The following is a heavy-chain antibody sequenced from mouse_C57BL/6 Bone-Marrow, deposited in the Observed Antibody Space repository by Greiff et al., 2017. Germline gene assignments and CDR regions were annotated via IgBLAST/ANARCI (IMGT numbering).Heavy chain of an antibody. CDR3: ARDITTVVARDY. CDR2: ISYDGSN. CDR1: GYSITSGYY. J-gene: IGHJ3*01. V-gene: IGHV3-6*01. Sequence: EVKLVESGPGLVKPSQSLSLTCSVTGYSITSGYYWNWIRQFPGNKLEWMGYISYDGSNNYNPSLKNRISITRDTSKNQFFLKLNSVTTEDTATYYCARDITTVVARDYWGQGTLVTVSA. D-gene: IGHD1-1*01.